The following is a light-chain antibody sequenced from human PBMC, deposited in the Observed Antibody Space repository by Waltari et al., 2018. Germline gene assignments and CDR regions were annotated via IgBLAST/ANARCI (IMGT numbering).Light chain of an antibody. CDR2: EVT. CDR3: CSYAGSGTLGVV. J-gene: IGLJ2*01. CDR1: SSDFGSYNL. Sequence: QSALTQPASVSGSPGQSITISCTGASSDFGSYNLVSWYQQHPGKAPKVMIYEVTKRPSGVFVGFSGSRSGNTSSLTISGLQPEDDADYYCCSYAGSGTLGVVFGGGTKLTVL. V-gene: IGLV2-23*02.